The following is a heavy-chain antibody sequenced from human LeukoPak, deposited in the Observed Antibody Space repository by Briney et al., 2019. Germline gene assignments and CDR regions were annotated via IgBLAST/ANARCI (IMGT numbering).Heavy chain of an antibody. J-gene: IGHJ5*02. D-gene: IGHD2-2*02. CDR3: ARDDGDIVVVPAAIYENWFDP. CDR1: GYTFTGYY. V-gene: IGHV1-2*02. Sequence: ASVKVSCKASGYTFTGYYMHWVRQAPGQGLEWMGWINPNSGGTNYAQKFQGRVTMTRDTSIGTAYMELSRLRSDDTAVYYCARDDGDIVVVPAAIYENWFDPWGQGTLVTVSS. CDR2: INPNSGGT.